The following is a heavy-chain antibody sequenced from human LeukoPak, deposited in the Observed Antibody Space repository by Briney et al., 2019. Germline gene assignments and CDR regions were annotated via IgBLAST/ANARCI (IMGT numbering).Heavy chain of an antibody. D-gene: IGHD3-22*01. CDR1: GDTFTNYW. CDR3: AKQSSVTTPAS. Sequence: GESLKISCKGAGDTFTNYWIGWVRQMPGKGLEWMGIVYPGDSNAEYSPSFQGQVTISVDNSISTAYLQWSSLRASDTAMYFCAKQSSVTTPASWGQGTLVTVSS. CDR2: VYPGDSNA. V-gene: IGHV5-51*01. J-gene: IGHJ5*02.